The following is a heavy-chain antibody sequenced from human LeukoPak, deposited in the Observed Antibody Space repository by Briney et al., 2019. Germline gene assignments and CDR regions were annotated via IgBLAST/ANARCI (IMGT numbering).Heavy chain of an antibody. CDR2: FDPEDGET. Sequence: GASVTLSFTVSGYTLTELSMHWVRQAPGKGLEWMGGFDPEDGETIYAQKFQGRVTITEDTSTDTAYMELSSLRSEDTAVYYCATLSDWNYGWFDPWGQGTLVTVSS. CDR3: ATLSDWNYGWFDP. J-gene: IGHJ5*02. D-gene: IGHD1-7*01. V-gene: IGHV1-24*01. CDR1: GYTLTELS.